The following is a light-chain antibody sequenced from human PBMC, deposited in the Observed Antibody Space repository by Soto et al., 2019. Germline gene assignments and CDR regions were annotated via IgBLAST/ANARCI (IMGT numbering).Light chain of an antibody. V-gene: IGLV1-40*01. Sequence: QSVLTQPPSVSGAPGQRVTISCTGSSSNIGAGYDVHWYQQLPGTAPKLLISGDTNRPSGVPDRFSGSKSGTSASLAITGLRAEEEADYYWQSLVSSRSGWLFGGGTKLTVL. CDR2: GDT. CDR1: SSNIGAGYD. CDR3: QSLVSSRSGWL. J-gene: IGLJ3*02.